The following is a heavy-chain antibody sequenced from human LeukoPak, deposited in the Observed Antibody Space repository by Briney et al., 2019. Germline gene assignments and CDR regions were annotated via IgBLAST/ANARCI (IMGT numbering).Heavy chain of an antibody. CDR1: GYTFTSYY. V-gene: IGHV1-46*01. D-gene: IGHD1-26*01. J-gene: IGHJ4*02. CDR2: INPSGGST. CDR3: ARGPAPVGVGATGFDY. Sequence: GASVKVSCKASGYTFTSYYMHWVRQAPGQGLEWMGIINPSGGSTSYAQKFQGRVTMTRDMSTSTVYMELSSLRSEDTAVYYCARGPAPVGVGATGFDYWGQGTLVTVSS.